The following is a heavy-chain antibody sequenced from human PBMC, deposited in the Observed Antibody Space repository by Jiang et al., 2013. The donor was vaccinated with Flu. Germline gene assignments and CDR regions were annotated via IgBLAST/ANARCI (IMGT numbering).Heavy chain of an antibody. CDR3: ARAGLMIPIFGVVPDGFDV. V-gene: IGHV1-2*06. D-gene: IGHD3-3*01. CDR2: INPNTGGT. CDR1: GYTFIAYY. J-gene: IGHJ3*01. Sequence: GASVKVSCKTSGYTFIAYYIHWVRQAPGQGLEWVGRINPNTGGTDYAQKFQGRVTMTRDTSTSTVYMELSSLTSEDTALYYCARAGLMIPIFGVVPDGFDVWGQGTLVTVSS.